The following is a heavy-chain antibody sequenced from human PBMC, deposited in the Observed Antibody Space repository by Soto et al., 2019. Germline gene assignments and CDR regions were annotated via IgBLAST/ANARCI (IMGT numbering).Heavy chain of an antibody. V-gene: IGHV1-69*01. J-gene: IGHJ6*02. CDR2: IIPIFGTA. CDR1: GGTFSSYA. D-gene: IGHD6-6*01. Sequence: QVQLMQSGAEVKKPGSSVKVSCKASGGTFSSYAISWARQAPGQGLEWMGGIIPIFGTANYAQKFQGRVTITADESTSTAYMELSSLRSEDTAVYYCARGRRSSSLFGYYYYGMDVWGQGTTVTVSS. CDR3: ARGRRSSSLFGYYYYGMDV.